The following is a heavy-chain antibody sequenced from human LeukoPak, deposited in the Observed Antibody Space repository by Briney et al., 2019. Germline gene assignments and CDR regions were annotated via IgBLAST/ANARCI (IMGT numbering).Heavy chain of an antibody. Sequence: TSETLSLTCTVSGGSISSDYWSWIRQPPGKGLEWIGYIYYSGRTYYNPSLKSRITISVDTSKNQFSLKLSSVTAADTAVYYCARGFYSPHYWGQGTPVSVSS. J-gene: IGHJ4*02. CDR1: GGSISSDY. D-gene: IGHD4-11*01. CDR3: ARGFYSPHY. V-gene: IGHV4-59*01. CDR2: IYYSGRT.